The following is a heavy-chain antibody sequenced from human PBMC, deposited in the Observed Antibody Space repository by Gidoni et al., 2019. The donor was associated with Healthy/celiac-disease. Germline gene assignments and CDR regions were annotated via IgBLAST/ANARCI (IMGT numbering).Heavy chain of an antibody. CDR3: ARDFWSGYYVAGSYYYYGMDV. CDR1: GFPFSSYG. J-gene: IGHJ6*02. V-gene: IGHV3-48*01. CDR2: ISSSSSTI. Sequence: EVQLVESGGGLVQPGGSLRLSCAASGFPFSSYGLNLVRQAPGKGLEWVSYISSSSSTIYYADSVKGRFTISRDNAKNSLYLQMNSLRAEDTAVYYCARDFWSGYYVAGSYYYYGMDVWGQGTTVTVSS. D-gene: IGHD3-3*01.